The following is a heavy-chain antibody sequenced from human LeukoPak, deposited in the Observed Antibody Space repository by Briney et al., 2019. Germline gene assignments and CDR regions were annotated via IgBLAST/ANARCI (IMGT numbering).Heavy chain of an antibody. CDR2: ITTSRSTYT. CDR3: ARGSHYDILTGYSQRHYFDY. CDR1: GFTFSDYY. J-gene: IGHJ4*02. D-gene: IGHD3-9*01. Sequence: PGGSLRLSCAASGFTFSDYYMSWISQAPGKGLEWVSHITTSRSTYTNYADSVKGRFTISRDNARNSLYLQMNSLRAEDTAVYYCARGSHYDILTGYSQRHYFDYWGQGTLVTVSS. V-gene: IGHV3-11*03.